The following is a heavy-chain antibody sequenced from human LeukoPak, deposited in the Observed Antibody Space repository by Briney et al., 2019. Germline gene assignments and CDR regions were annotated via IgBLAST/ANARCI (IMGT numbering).Heavy chain of an antibody. CDR2: ISWNSGSI. D-gene: IGHD3-10*01. CDR3: AKLRYNYYGSGSYYNYFDY. J-gene: IGHJ4*02. Sequence: PGGSLRLSCAASGFTFDDYAMHWVRQAPGKGLEWVSGISWNSGSIGYADSVKGRFTISRDNAKNSLYLQMNSLRAEDTALYYCAKLRYNYYGSGSYYNYFDYWGQGTLVTVSS. V-gene: IGHV3-9*01. CDR1: GFTFDDYA.